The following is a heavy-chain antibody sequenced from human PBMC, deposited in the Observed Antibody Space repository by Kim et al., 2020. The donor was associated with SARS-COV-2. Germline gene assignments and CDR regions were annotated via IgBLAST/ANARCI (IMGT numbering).Heavy chain of an antibody. Sequence: SYAQKFQGRVTMTRDTSTSTVYMEVSRLRSEDTAGYYCARGRPALYYFDYWGQGTLVTVSS. J-gene: IGHJ4*02. V-gene: IGHV1-46*01. CDR3: ARGRPALYYFDY.